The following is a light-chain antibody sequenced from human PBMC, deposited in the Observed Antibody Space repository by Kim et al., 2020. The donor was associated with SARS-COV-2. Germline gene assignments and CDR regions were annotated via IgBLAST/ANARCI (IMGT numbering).Light chain of an antibody. CDR2: STT. V-gene: IGLV7-43*01. J-gene: IGLJ3*02. CDR3: LLYYGGDWV. Sequence: GGTVTLTRAASTGAVTSGYYPNWFQQKPGQVPRALIYSTTKKHSWTPARFSGTLLGGKAALTLSGVQPEDEADYYCLLYYGGDWVFGGGTQLTVL. CDR1: TGAVTSGYY.